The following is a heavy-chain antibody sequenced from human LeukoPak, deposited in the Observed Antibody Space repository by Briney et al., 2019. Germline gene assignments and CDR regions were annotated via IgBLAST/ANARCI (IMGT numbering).Heavy chain of an antibody. CDR3: GRDRYYYYDSSGSFDY. CDR1: GFTFSSYA. CDR2: ISSSSSTI. Sequence: GGSLRLSCAASGFTFSSYAMSWVRQAPGKGLEWVSYISSSSSTIYYADSVKGRFTISRDNAKNSLYLQMNSLRAEDTAVYYCGRDRYYYYDSSGSFDYWGQGTLVTVSS. J-gene: IGHJ4*02. V-gene: IGHV3-48*01. D-gene: IGHD3-22*01.